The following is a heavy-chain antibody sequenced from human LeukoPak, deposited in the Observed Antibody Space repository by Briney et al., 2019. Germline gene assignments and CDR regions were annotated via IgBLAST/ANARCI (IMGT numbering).Heavy chain of an antibody. J-gene: IGHJ4*02. Sequence: GGSLTLSCEASVLTFSHFGMRWARQATGEGVEWVADIWSDATNQYYGVSGKGRFTISRDNFKKTVSLQMDSLRAEDTAVYYCAKDAQRGFDYSNSLEHGGEGSLVTVSS. CDR1: VLTFSHFG. V-gene: IGHV3-33*06. CDR2: IWSDATNQ. D-gene: IGHD4-11*01. CDR3: AKDAQRGFDYSNSLEH.